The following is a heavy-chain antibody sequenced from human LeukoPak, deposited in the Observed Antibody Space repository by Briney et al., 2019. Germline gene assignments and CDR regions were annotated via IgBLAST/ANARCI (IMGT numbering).Heavy chain of an antibody. V-gene: IGHV1-18*01. CDR3: ARAGLDHCSGGSCYFGWFDP. CDR1: GYILTSYG. CDR2: ISGYNGNI. D-gene: IGHD2-15*01. Sequence: ASVKVSCKASGYILTSYGISWVRQASGQGLEWMGWISGYNGNINYAQKLQGRVTMTTDTSTSTAYMELRSLRSDDTAVYYCARAGLDHCSGGSCYFGWFDPWGQGTLVTVSS. J-gene: IGHJ5*02.